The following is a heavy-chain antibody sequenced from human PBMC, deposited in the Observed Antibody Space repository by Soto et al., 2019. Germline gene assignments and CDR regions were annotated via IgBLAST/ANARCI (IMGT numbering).Heavy chain of an antibody. CDR3: ARGFRGSSGWYGGDWFDP. D-gene: IGHD6-19*01. Sequence: QVQLQQWGAGLLKPSETLSLTCAVYGGSFSGYYWSWIRQPPGKGLEWIGEINHSGSTNYNPSLKSRVTISVDTSKNQFSLKLSSVTAADTAVYYCARGFRGSSGWYGGDWFDPWGQGTLVTVSS. CDR1: GGSFSGYY. V-gene: IGHV4-34*01. CDR2: INHSGST. J-gene: IGHJ5*02.